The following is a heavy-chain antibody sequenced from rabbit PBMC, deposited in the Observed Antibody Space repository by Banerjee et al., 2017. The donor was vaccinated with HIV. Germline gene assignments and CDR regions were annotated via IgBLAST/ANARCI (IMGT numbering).Heavy chain of an antibody. V-gene: IGHV1S40*01. CDR1: GVSFSDNQY. CDR2: IDSGSSGFT. J-gene: IGHJ3*01. Sequence: QSLEESGGDLVKPGASLTLTCTASGVSFSDNQYMCWVRQAPGKGLEWIACIDSGSSGFTYFATWAKGRFTVSKTSSTTVTLQMTSLTAADTATYFCARDSGTSFSSYGMDLWGQGTLVTVS. D-gene: IGHD8-1*01. CDR3: ARDSGTSFSSYGMDL.